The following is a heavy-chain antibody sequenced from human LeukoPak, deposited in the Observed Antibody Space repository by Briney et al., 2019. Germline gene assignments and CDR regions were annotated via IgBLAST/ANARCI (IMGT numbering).Heavy chain of an antibody. Sequence: QTGGSLRLSCAASGFTVSTNYMSWVRQVPGKGLEWVSAISGSGGSTYYADSVKGRFTISRDNSKNTLYLQMNSLRAEDTAVYYCAKLHLYFDYWGQGTLVTVSS. J-gene: IGHJ4*02. V-gene: IGHV3-23*01. CDR3: AKLHLYFDY. CDR1: GFTVSTNY. CDR2: ISGSGGST.